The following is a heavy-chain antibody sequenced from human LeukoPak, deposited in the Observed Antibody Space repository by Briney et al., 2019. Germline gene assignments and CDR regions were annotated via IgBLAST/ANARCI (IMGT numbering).Heavy chain of an antibody. CDR2: ISYDGSNK. CDR3: ARDRAVADAGVNWFDP. V-gene: IGHV3-30-3*01. J-gene: IGHJ5*02. Sequence: GGSLRLSCAASGIAFSRTAMNWVRQAPGKGLEWVAVISYDGSNKYYADSVKGRFTVSRDNSKNTLYLQMNSLGTEDTAIYYCARDRAVADAGVNWFDPWGQGTLVTVSS. CDR1: GIAFSRTA. D-gene: IGHD6-19*01.